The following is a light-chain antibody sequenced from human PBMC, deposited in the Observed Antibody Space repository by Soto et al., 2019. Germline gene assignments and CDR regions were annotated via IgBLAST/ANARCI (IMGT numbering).Light chain of an antibody. CDR1: QSISSW. Sequence: DIQMTQSPSTLSASVGDRVTITCRASQSISSWLAWYQQKPGKAPKLLIYKASSLESGVPSRFSGSGSGTEFTLTISSLQPDDFATYYCQHSWWTFGQGTKLEIK. CDR2: KAS. CDR3: QHSWWT. J-gene: IGKJ2*02. V-gene: IGKV1-5*03.